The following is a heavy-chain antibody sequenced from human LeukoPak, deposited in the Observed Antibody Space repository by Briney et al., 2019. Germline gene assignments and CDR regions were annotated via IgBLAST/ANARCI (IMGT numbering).Heavy chain of an antibody. CDR3: ARGPFKRRLGYCSSTSCYAGVNYFDY. V-gene: IGHV4-34*01. D-gene: IGHD2-2*01. Sequence: PSETLSLTCAVYGGSFSGYYWSWLRQPPGKGLEWIGEINHSGSTNYNPSLKTRLTISLDTSKHQFSLKLSSVTAADTAVYYCARGPFKRRLGYCSSTSCYAGVNYFDYWGQGTLVTVSS. CDR1: GGSFSGYY. CDR2: INHSGST. J-gene: IGHJ4*02.